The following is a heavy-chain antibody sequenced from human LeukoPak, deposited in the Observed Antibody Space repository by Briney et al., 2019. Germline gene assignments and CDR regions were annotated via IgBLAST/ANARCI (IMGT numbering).Heavy chain of an antibody. D-gene: IGHD1-26*01. CDR2: ISGSGGST. CDR3: VKVRYSGSYYPLDY. V-gene: IGHV3-23*01. Sequence: PGGSLRLSCAASGFTFSSYAMSWVRQAPGKGLEWGSAISGSGGSTYYADSVKGRFTISRDNSKNTLYLQMNSLRAEDTAVYYCVKVRYSGSYYPLDYWGQGTLVTVSS. CDR1: GFTFSSYA. J-gene: IGHJ4*02.